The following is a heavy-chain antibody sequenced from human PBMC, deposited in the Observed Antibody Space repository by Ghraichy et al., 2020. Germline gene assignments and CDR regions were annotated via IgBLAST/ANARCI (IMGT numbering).Heavy chain of an antibody. D-gene: IGHD6-19*01. CDR1: GGTFSSYA. Sequence: SVKVSCKASGGTFSSYAISWVRQAPGQGLEWMGGIIPIFGTANYAQKFQGRVTITADESTSTAYMELSSLRSEDTAVYYCATRTPRIAVAGTQFDYWGQGALVTVSS. J-gene: IGHJ4*02. CDR2: IIPIFGTA. V-gene: IGHV1-69*13. CDR3: ATRTPRIAVAGTQFDY.